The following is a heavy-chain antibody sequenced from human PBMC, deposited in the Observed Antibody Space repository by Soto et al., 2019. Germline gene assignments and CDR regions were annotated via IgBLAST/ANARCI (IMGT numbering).Heavy chain of an antibody. CDR2: ISYDGRNK. CDR1: GFTFSSDG. J-gene: IGHJ6*02. D-gene: IGHD2-2*01. CDR3: AKVTGYCSSSSCSREYYYYYGLDV. V-gene: IGHV3-30*18. Sequence: QVQLVESGGGVVQPGRSLRLSCAASGFTFSSDGMHWVRQAAGKGLEGVAVISYDGRNKYYGDSVKGRFTISRDNPKNTLYLQMNSLRAEDTAVYYCAKVTGYCSSSSCSREYYYYYGLDVWGQGTTVTVSS.